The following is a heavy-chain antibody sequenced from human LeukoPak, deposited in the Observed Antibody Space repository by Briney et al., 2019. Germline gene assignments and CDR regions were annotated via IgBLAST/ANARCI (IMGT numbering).Heavy chain of an antibody. J-gene: IGHJ6*02. D-gene: IGHD3-10*01. V-gene: IGHV3-9*02. Sequence: PGGSLRLSCVVSGFNSEDHAMHWVRQAPGKGLEWVSGIYWSSSGTGYADSVKGRFTVSRDSAKNSLYLQMNSLRPEDTALYYSVKDMNPGGADVWGQGTTVTVSS. CDR2: IYWSSSGT. CDR1: GFNSEDHA. CDR3: VKDMNPGGADV.